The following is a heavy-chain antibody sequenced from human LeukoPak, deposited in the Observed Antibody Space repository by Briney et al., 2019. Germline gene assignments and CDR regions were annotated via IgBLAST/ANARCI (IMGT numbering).Heavy chain of an antibody. CDR1: GFTFSSYW. Sequence: GGSLRLSCAASGFTFSSYWMSWVRQAPGKGLEWVANIKQDGSEEYYVDSVKGRFTISRDNAKNSLYLQMNSLRAEDTAVYYCARDSAVVPAARDFDYWGQGTLVTVSS. J-gene: IGHJ4*02. V-gene: IGHV3-7*01. D-gene: IGHD2-2*01. CDR2: IKQDGSEE. CDR3: ARDSAVVPAARDFDY.